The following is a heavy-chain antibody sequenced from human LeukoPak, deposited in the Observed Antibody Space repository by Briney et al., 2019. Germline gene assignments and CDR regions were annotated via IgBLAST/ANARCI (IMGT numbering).Heavy chain of an antibody. CDR2: INHSGST. D-gene: IGHD1-26*01. CDR3: ARGGLWRGATRFDY. Sequence: SETLSLTCGVSGGSISSYTYYWGWIRQPPGKGLEWIGEINHSGSTNYNPSLKSRVTISVDTSKNQFSLKLSSVTAADTAVYYCARGGLWRGATRFDYWGQGTLVTVSS. J-gene: IGHJ4*02. V-gene: IGHV4-39*07. CDR1: GGSISSYTYY.